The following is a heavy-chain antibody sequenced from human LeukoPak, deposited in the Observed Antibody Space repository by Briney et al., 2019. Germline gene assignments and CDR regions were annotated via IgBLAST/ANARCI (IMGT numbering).Heavy chain of an antibody. CDR1: GFTYSIYA. D-gene: IGHD5-18*01. CDR2: ISGSGDT. CDR3: AKGGGYNYGYLDY. Sequence: GGSLRLSCAVSGFTYSIYAMSWVRQAPGKGLEGVSTISGSGDTYYVDSVKGRFTISRDNSKNTLYLQMNSLRAEDTAVYYCAKGGGYNYGYLDYWGQGTLVTVSS. V-gene: IGHV3-23*01. J-gene: IGHJ4*02.